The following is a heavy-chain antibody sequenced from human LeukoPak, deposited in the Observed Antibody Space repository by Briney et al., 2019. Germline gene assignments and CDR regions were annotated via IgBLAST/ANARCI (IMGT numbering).Heavy chain of an antibody. CDR3: TREEVRAPLDN. V-gene: IGHV3-23*01. D-gene: IGHD3-10*01. J-gene: IGHJ4*02. Sequence: QPGGSLRLSCAASGFTFSSYAMSWVRQAPGKGLEWVSGISGTGGNTYYADSVKGRFTISRDNSKNTLYLQMNILRAEDTGVYYCTREEVRAPLDNWGQGTLVTVSS. CDR1: GFTFSSYA. CDR2: ISGTGGNT.